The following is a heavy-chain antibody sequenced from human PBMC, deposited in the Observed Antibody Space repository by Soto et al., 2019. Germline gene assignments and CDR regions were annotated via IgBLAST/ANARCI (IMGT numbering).Heavy chain of an antibody. CDR2: VDPEDGET. V-gene: IGHV1-69-2*01. D-gene: IGHD2-21*01. CDR1: GFKFIDYY. J-gene: IGHJ6*02. CDR3: ATTTAVIVAQGPMDV. Sequence: EVQLVQTGAEVKKPGATVKISCKVSGFKFIDYYLYWVQQAAGKALEWMGRVDPEDGETVYSEKFQGRLTITADTSRDIAHMELSGLRSEDTAVYFCATTTAVIVAQGPMDVWGQGTTVIVS.